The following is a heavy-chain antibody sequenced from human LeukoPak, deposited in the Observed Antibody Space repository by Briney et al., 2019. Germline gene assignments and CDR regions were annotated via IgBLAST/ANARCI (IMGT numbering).Heavy chain of an antibody. D-gene: IGHD4-17*01. V-gene: IGHV3-23*01. CDR2: ISGSGGST. CDR1: GFTFSSYG. Sequence: GGSLRLSCAASGFTFSSYGMSWVRQAPGKGLEWVSAISGSGGSTYYADSVKGRFTISRDSSKNTLYLQMNSLRAEDTAVYYCAKTPYGDYAGGYFDYWGQGTLVTVSS. J-gene: IGHJ4*02. CDR3: AKTPYGDYAGGYFDY.